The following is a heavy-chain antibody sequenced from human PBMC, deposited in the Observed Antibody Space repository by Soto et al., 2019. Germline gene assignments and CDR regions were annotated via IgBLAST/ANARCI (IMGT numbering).Heavy chain of an antibody. Sequence: QVQLVQSGAEVKKPGSSVKVPCKASGGAFSDYAFSWVRQAPGQGLEWLGGNMPIFRAPDYVQKFPGRVTITADEFTRTAYMEMNSLRSEDTAVYYCASWLKGPAIGNYYYGMDVWGQGTTVTVS. V-gene: IGHV1-69*12. J-gene: IGHJ6*02. CDR1: GGAFSDYA. D-gene: IGHD2-2*01. CDR2: NMPIFRAP. CDR3: ASWLKGPAIGNYYYGMDV.